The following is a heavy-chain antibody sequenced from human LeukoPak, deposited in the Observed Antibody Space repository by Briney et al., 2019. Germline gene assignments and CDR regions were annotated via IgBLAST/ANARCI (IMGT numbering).Heavy chain of an antibody. CDR2: IYHSGST. CDR3: ARALYYYDSSGYFDY. V-gene: IGHV4-4*02. D-gene: IGHD3-22*01. Sequence: SETLSLTCAVSGGSISSSNWWSWVRQPPGKGLEWIGEIYHSGSTNYNPSLKSRVTISVDKSKNQFSLKLSSVTAADTAVYYCARALYYYDSSGYFDYWGQGTLVTVSS. J-gene: IGHJ4*02. CDR1: GGSISSSNW.